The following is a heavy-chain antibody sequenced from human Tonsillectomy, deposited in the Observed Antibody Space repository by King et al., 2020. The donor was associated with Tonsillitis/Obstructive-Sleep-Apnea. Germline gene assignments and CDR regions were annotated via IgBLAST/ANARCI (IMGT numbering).Heavy chain of an antibody. CDR2: INHSGST. V-gene: IGHV4-34*01. Sequence: VQLQQWGAGLLEPSETLSLTCAVYGGSFSGYYWSWIRQPPGKGLEWIGEINHSGSTNYNPSLKSRVTISVDTSKIQFSLKLSSVTAADTAVYYCARGHAYYDFWSGYYTRYWYFDLWGRGTLVTVSS. CDR3: ARGHAYYDFWSGYYTRYWYFDL. D-gene: IGHD3-3*01. J-gene: IGHJ2*01. CDR1: GGSFSGYY.